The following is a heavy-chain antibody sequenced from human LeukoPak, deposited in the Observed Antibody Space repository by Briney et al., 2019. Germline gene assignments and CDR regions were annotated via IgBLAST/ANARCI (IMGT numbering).Heavy chain of an antibody. V-gene: IGHV1-8*01. J-gene: IGHJ6*02. D-gene: IGHD4-17*01. CDR3: AIQTTVTVYYGMDV. Sequence: ASVKVSCKASGYTFTSYDINWVRQATGQGLEWMGWMNPNSGNTGYAQKFQGRVTMTRNTSISTAYMELSSLRSEDTAVYYCAIQTTVTVYYGMDVWGQGTTVTVSS. CDR1: GYTFTSYD. CDR2: MNPNSGNT.